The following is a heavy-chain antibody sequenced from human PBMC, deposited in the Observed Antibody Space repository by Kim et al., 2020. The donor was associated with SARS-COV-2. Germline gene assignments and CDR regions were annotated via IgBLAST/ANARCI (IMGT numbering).Heavy chain of an antibody. CDR1: GGSISSYY. J-gene: IGHJ4*02. CDR3: ARVVGRLLSPVIDY. V-gene: IGHV4-59*13. D-gene: IGHD3-10*01. Sequence: SETLSLTCTVSGGSISSYYWSWIRQPPGKGLEWIGYIYYSGSTNYNPSLKSRVTISVDTSKNQFSLKLSSVTAADTAVYYCARVVGRLLSPVIDYWGQGTLVTVSS. CDR2: IYYSGST.